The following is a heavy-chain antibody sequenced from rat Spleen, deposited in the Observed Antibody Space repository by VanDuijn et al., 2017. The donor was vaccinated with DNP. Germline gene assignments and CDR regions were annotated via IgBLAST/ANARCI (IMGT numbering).Heavy chain of an antibody. CDR1: GFNFNNYW. D-gene: IGHD1-11*01. Sequence: EVKLVESGGGLVQPGRSLKLSCAASGFNFNNYWMGWVRQAPGKGLERIGEINKDSRTINYIPSLKEKITISRDNAQNTLYLQMNKLGSDDTAIYYCTKGPNYGGWSDYFDYWGQGVMVTVSS. CDR3: TKGPNYGGWSDYFDY. J-gene: IGHJ2*01. CDR2: INKDSRTI. V-gene: IGHV4-2*01.